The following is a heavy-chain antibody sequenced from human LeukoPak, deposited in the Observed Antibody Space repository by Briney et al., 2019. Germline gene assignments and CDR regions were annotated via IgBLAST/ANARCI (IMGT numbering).Heavy chain of an antibody. V-gene: IGHV1-2*02. CDR3: ARFEYSSSSPFDY. J-gene: IGHJ4*02. D-gene: IGHD6-6*01. CDR2: INPNSGGT. CDR1: GYTFTGYY. Sequence: ASVKVSCKASGYTFTGYYMHWVRQAPGQGLEWLGWINPNSGGTNYAQKFQGRVTMTRDTSISTAYMELSRLRSDDTAVYYCARFEYSSSSPFDYWGQGTLVTVSS.